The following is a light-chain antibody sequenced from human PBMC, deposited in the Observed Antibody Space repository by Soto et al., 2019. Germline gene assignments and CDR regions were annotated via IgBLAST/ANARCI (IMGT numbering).Light chain of an antibody. Sequence: EIVLTQSPGTLSLSPGEGATLSCRASQSVSSDYLAWYQKKSGQAPRLLIYGASSRATGIPDRFSGSGSGTDFTLTIARLEPEDFAVYYCQEYDGAPITFGLGTRLEIK. J-gene: IGKJ5*01. CDR2: GAS. CDR3: QEYDGAPIT. V-gene: IGKV3-20*01. CDR1: QSVSSDY.